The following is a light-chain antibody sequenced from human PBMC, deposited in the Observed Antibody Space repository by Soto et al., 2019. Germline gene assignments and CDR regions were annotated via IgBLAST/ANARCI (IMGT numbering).Light chain of an antibody. Sequence: EIVLTQSPATLSLFPGERATLSCRASQSVSSYLAWYQQKPGQAPRLLMYEASNRATGIPARFSGGGSGTDFTLTISSLEPEDFAVYYCQQRSDWPWTFGQGTKVEIK. J-gene: IGKJ1*01. V-gene: IGKV3-11*01. CDR1: QSVSSY. CDR3: QQRSDWPWT. CDR2: EAS.